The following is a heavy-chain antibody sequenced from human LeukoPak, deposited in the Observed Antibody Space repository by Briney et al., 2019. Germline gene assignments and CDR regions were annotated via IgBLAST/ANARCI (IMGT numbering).Heavy chain of an antibody. CDR1: GYTFTCYY. J-gene: IGHJ4*02. V-gene: IGHV1-2*02. CDR2: INPNSGGT. Sequence: ASVKVSCKASGYTFTCYYMHWVRQAPGQGLEWMGWINPNSGGTNYAQKFQGRVTMTRDTSISTAYMELSRLRSDDTAVYYCARPPGIAAAGTEFDYWGQGTLVTVSS. CDR3: ARPPGIAAAGTEFDY. D-gene: IGHD6-13*01.